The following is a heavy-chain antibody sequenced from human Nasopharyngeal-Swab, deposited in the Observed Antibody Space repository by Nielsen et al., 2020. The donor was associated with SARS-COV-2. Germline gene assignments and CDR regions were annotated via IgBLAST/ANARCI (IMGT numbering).Heavy chain of an antibody. CDR2: IYYSGST. CDR1: GGSISSSSYY. J-gene: IGHJ4*02. V-gene: IGHV4-39*07. CDR3: ARDARLRGYSGYAYDY. Sequence: SETLSLTCTVSGGSISSSSYYWGWIRQPPGKGLEWIGSIYYSGSTYYNPSLKSRVTTSVDTSKNQFSLKLSSVTAADTAVYYCARDARLRGYSGYAYDYWGQGTLVTVSS. D-gene: IGHD5-12*01.